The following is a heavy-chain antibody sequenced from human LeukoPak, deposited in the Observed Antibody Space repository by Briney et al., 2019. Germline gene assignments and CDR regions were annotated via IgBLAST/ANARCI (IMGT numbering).Heavy chain of an antibody. CDR2: ISDSGGST. CDR1: GFTFSNYG. J-gene: IGHJ5*02. V-gene: IGHV3-23*01. D-gene: IGHD6-19*01. CDR3: AKDLSRAVAADWFDP. Sequence: QAGGSLRLSCAASGFTFSNYGMSWVRQAPGKGLEWVSSISDSGGSTYYAASVKGRFTISRDNSKNTLYLQMTNLRAADTAVYYCAKDLSRAVAADWFDPWDQGSLVTVSS.